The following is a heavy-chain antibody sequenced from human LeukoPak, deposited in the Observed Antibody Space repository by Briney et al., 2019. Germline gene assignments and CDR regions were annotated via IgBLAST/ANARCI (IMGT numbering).Heavy chain of an antibody. CDR2: IIPIFGTA. D-gene: IGHD4-23*01. V-gene: IGHV1-69*05. CDR1: GGTFSSYA. Sequence: ASVKVSCKASGGTFSSYAISWVRQAPGQGLEWMGRIIPIFGTANYAQKFQGRVTITTDESTGTAYMELSSLRSEDTAVYYCARDRVWYSNYGDNYYFDYWGQGTLVTVFS. J-gene: IGHJ4*02. CDR3: ARDRVWYSNYGDNYYFDY.